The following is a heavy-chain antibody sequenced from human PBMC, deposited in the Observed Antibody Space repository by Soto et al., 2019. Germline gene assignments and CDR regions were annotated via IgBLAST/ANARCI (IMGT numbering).Heavy chain of an antibody. CDR3: ARDLYSSGWTDYYYYGMDV. CDR2: INPNSGGT. Sequence: ASVNVSCKASGYTFTGYYMHWVRQAPGQGLEWMGWINPNSGGTNYAQKFQGWVTMTRDTSISTAYMELSRLRSDDTAVYYCARDLYSSGWTDYYYYGMDVWGQGTTVTVSS. V-gene: IGHV1-2*04. D-gene: IGHD6-19*01. J-gene: IGHJ6*02. CDR1: GYTFTGYY.